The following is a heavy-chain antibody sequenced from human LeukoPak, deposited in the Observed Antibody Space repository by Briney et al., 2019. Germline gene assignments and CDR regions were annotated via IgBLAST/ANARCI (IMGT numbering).Heavy chain of an antibody. J-gene: IGHJ4*02. CDR1: GFTFSSYE. D-gene: IGHD1-26*01. CDR3: ARDRGSYPDY. V-gene: IGHV3-48*03. CDR2: ISSSGSTI. Sequence: GGSLRLSCAASGFTFSSYEMNWVRQTPGKGLEWVSYISSSGSTIYYADSVKGRFTISRDNAKNSLYLQMNSLRVEDTAVYYCARDRGSYPDYWGQGTLVTVSS.